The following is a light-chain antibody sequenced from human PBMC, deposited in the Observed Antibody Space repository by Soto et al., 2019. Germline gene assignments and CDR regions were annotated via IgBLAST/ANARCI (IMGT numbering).Light chain of an antibody. CDR3: QSADSSGTHDV. V-gene: IGLV3-25*03. Sequence: SCELTQPPSVSVSPGQTARITCSGDALPKQYAYWYQQKPGQAPVLVIYKDSERPSGIPERFSGSSSGTTVTLTISGVQAEDEADYYCQSADSSGTHDVFGTGTKVTVL. CDR2: KDS. CDR1: ALPKQY. J-gene: IGLJ1*01.